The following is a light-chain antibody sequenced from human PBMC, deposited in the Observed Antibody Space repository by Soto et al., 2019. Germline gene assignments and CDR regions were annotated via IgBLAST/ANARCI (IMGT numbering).Light chain of an antibody. J-gene: IGKJ2*01. V-gene: IGKV1-39*01. CDR1: QSISNY. CDR2: AAS. CDR3: QQSYTTPLYT. Sequence: IQMTQSPSSLSAFVGDRVTITCRASQSISNYLNWYQQKPGEAPQLLIYAASSLQSGVPSRFSGSGSGTDFTLTISSLQPEDFATYYCQQSYTTPLYTFGQGTKLEVK.